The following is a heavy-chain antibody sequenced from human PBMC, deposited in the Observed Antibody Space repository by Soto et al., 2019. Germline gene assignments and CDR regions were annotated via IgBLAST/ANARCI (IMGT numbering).Heavy chain of an antibody. CDR1: GYTFSAYT. CDR2: INVGSGNT. V-gene: IGHV1-3*01. J-gene: IGHJ3*01. CDR3: ARDTDSLGPRANDALDF. Sequence: ASVKVSCKAAGYTFSAYTMNWVRQAPGQRLEWMGWINVGSGNTRYSQNFQGRVSITRDTSASTVYMELTGLKSEDTAMYYCARDTDSLGPRANDALDFWGQGTMVSV. D-gene: IGHD3-3*02.